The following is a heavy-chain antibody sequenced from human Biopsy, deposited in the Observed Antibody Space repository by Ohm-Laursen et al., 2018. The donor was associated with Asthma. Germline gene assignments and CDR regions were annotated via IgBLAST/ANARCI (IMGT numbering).Heavy chain of an antibody. CDR2: IIPIFGTA. V-gene: IGHV1-69*01. Sequence: SSVKVSCKTSRGTFRNYAVNWVRQAPGQGLEWMGGIIPIFGTAKYAEKFQGRVTITADESSAYMELRSLTFEDMAMYYCARDQGIAVSGSTLGWFDPWGQGTLVTVSS. CDR3: ARDQGIAVSGSTLGWFDP. D-gene: IGHD6-19*01. J-gene: IGHJ5*02. CDR1: RGTFRNYA.